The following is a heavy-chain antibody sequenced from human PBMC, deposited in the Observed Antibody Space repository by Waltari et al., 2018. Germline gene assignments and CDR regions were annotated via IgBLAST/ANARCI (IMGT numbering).Heavy chain of an antibody. V-gene: IGHV4-34*01. D-gene: IGHD3-3*02. J-gene: IGHJ6*03. CDR2: SNHSGST. Sequence: QVQLQQWGAGLLKPSETLSLTCAVYGGSFSGYYWSWIRQPPGKGLEWIGESNHSGSTNYNPSLKSRVTISVDTSKNQFSLKLSSVTAADTAVYYCARDGHFYYMDVWGKGTTVTVSS. CDR3: ARDGHFYYMDV. CDR1: GGSFSGYY.